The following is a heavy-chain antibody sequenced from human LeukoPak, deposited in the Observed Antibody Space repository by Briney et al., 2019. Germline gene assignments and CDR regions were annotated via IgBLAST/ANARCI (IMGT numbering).Heavy chain of an antibody. D-gene: IGHD6-25*01. Sequence: GGSLRLSCAASGFTFSSYSMNWVRQAPGKGLGWVSSISSSSSYIYYADSVKGRFTISRDNAKNSLYLQMNSLRAEDTAVYYCARDPLAAFDPWGQGTLVTVSS. J-gene: IGHJ5*02. V-gene: IGHV3-21*01. CDR2: ISSSSSYI. CDR1: GFTFSSYS. CDR3: ARDPLAAFDP.